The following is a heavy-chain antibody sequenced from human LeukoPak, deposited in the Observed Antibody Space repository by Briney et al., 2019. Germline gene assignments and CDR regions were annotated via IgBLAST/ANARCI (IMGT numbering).Heavy chain of an antibody. D-gene: IGHD3-10*01. Sequence: GESLKISCKGSGYSFTSYWIGWVRQMPGKGLEWMGIIYPGDSDTRYSPSFQGQVTISADRSINTAYLQWSSLKASDTAMYYCARLVGYFGSGSYFNDWFDPWGQGTLVTVSS. CDR3: ARLVGYFGSGSYFNDWFDP. CDR2: IYPGDSDT. CDR1: GYSFTSYW. J-gene: IGHJ5*02. V-gene: IGHV5-51*01.